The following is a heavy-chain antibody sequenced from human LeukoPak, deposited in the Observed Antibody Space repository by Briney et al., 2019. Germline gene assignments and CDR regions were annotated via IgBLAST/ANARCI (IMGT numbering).Heavy chain of an antibody. D-gene: IGHD3-10*01. J-gene: IGHJ4*02. V-gene: IGHV4-34*01. CDR2: INHSGST. CDR3: ARTPYYYGSGRRKYYFDY. Sequence: SETLSLTCAVYGGSFSGYYWSWIRQPPGKGLEWIGEINHSGSTDYNPSLKSRVTISVDTSKNQFSLKLSSVTAADTAVYHCARTPYYYGSGRRKYYFDYWGQGTLVTVSS. CDR1: GGSFSGYY.